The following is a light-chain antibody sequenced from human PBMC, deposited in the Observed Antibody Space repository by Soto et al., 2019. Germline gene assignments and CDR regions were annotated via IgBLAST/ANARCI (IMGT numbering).Light chain of an antibody. Sequence: QAVVTQPPSASGSPGQSVTISCTGTSSDVGGYNYVSWYQQFPGTTPKLMIYEVSKRPSGVPDRFSGSKSGNTASLTVSGLQAEDEADYYCSSYGGSNNLLFGGGTQLTVL. CDR3: SSYGGSNNLL. J-gene: IGLJ2*01. CDR2: EVS. V-gene: IGLV2-8*01. CDR1: SSDVGGYNY.